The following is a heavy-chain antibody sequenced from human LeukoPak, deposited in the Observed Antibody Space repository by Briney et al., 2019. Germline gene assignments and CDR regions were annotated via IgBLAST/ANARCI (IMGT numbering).Heavy chain of an antibody. D-gene: IGHD3-10*01. CDR1: GGSISSYY. CDR2: IYYSGST. J-gene: IGHJ4*02. Sequence: SETLSLTCTVSGGSISSYYWSWIRQPPGKGLEWIGYIYYSGSTNYNPSLKCRVTISVDTSKNQFSLKLSSVTAADTAVYYCASLYYGSGSYYTPDPSFDYWGQGTLVTVSS. V-gene: IGHV4-59*08. CDR3: ASLYYGSGSYYTPDPSFDY.